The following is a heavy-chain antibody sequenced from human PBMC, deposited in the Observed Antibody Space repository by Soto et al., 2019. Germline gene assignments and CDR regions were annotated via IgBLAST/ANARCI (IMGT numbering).Heavy chain of an antibody. J-gene: IGHJ3*02. D-gene: IGHD3-10*01. CDR3: ARDSTMVRGGLDAFDI. V-gene: IGHV4-4*02. CDR1: SGSISSSNW. CDR2: IYHSGST. Sequence: PSETLSLTCAVSSGSISSSNWWSWVRQPPGKGLEWIGEIYHSGSTNYNPSLKSRVTISVDKSKNQFSLKLSSVTAADTAVYYCARDSTMVRGGLDAFDIWGQGTMVTVSS.